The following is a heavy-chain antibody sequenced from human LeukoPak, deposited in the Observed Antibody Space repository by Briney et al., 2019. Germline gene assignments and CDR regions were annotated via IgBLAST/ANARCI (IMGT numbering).Heavy chain of an antibody. V-gene: IGHV3-7*01. J-gene: IGHJ4*02. D-gene: IGHD2/OR15-2a*01. CDR1: GLTFSSSW. Sequence: GGSLRLSCAVSGLTFSSSWMDWVRQAPGKGLEWVASINPDGIKRYSADSVKGRFTISRDNTRNSLYLQMDSLRVEDTAFYYCARDLAFSRLDYWGQGVLVTVSS. CDR2: INPDGIKR. CDR3: ARDLAFSRLDY.